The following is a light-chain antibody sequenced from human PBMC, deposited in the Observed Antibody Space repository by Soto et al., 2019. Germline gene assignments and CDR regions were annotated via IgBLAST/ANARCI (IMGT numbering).Light chain of an antibody. J-gene: IGLJ2*01. Sequence: QSALTQPASVSGSPGQSITISCTGTSSDVGSYNLVSWYQQHPGKAPKLMIYEGSKRPSGVSNRFSGSKSGNTASLTISGVQAEDEAEYYCCSYPGSSVAFGGGTKLTVL. V-gene: IGLV2-23*01. CDR1: SSDVGSYNL. CDR2: EGS. CDR3: CSYPGSSVA.